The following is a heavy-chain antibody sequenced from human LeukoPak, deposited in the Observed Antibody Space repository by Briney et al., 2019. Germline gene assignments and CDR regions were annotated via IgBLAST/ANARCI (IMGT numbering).Heavy chain of an antibody. D-gene: IGHD5-18*01. CDR2: IYPGDSDT. CDR1: GYSFTSYW. V-gene: IGHV5-51*01. CDR3: ARPMSGYSYGYGYAFDI. J-gene: IGHJ3*02. Sequence: GESLKISCKGSGYSFTSYWIGWVRQMRGKGLEWMGIIYPGDSDTRYSPSFQGQVTISADKSISTAYLQWSSLKASDTAMYYCARPMSGYSYGYGYAFDIWGQGAMVTVSS.